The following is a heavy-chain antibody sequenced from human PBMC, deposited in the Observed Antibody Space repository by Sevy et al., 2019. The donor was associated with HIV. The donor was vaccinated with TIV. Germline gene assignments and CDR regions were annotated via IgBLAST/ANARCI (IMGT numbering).Heavy chain of an antibody. CDR3: ATDWLAIKDYYFDY. D-gene: IGHD6-19*01. J-gene: IGHJ4*02. CDR2: FDPEDGET. V-gene: IGHV1-24*01. Sequence: ASVKVSCKVSGYTLTELSMHWVRQAPGKGLEWRGGFDPEDGETIYAQKFQGRVTMTEDTSTDTAYMELSSLRSEDTAVYYCATDWLAIKDYYFDYWGQGTLVTVSS. CDR1: GYTLTELS.